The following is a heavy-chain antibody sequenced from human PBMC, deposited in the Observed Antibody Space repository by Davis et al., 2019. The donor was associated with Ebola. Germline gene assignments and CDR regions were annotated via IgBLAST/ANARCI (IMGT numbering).Heavy chain of an antibody. D-gene: IGHD3-9*01. V-gene: IGHV1-3*01. CDR2: INAGNGNT. CDR3: ASLSGMRYFDWLLPDY. CDR1: GYTFTSYA. Sequence: AASVKVSCKASGYTFTSYAMHWVRQAPGQRLEWMGWINAGNGNTKYSQKFQGRVTITRDTSASTAYMELSSLRSEDTAVYYCASLSGMRYFDWLLPDYWGQGTLVTVSS. J-gene: IGHJ4*02.